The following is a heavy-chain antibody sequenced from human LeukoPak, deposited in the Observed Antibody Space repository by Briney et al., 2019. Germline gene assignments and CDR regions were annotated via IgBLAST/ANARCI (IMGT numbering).Heavy chain of an antibody. D-gene: IGHD3-22*01. J-gene: IGHJ4*02. Sequence: GGSLGLSCAASGFTFNTYAMNWVRQGPGRGLEWVSSISGRGGNTYYADSVKGRFTISRDNSKNTLSLEMNSLRAEDTAVYYCAKGLYDGSGYYVDYWGQGTLVTVSS. CDR2: ISGRGGNT. CDR1: GFTFNTYA. CDR3: AKGLYDGSGYYVDY. V-gene: IGHV3-23*01.